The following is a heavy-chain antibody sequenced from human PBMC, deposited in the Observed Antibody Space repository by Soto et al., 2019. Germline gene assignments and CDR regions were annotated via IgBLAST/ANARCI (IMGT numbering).Heavy chain of an antibody. CDR2: IIPIFGTA. D-gene: IGHD3-22*01. CDR3: ARAPPVDYYDSSGSNWFDP. CDR1: GGTFSSYA. V-gene: IGHV1-69*13. J-gene: IGHJ5*02. Sequence: SVKVSCKASGGTFSSYAISWVRQAPGQGLEWMGGIIPIFGTADYAQKFQGRVTITADESTSTAYMELSSLRSEDTAVYYCARAPPVDYYDSSGSNWFDPWGQGTLVTVSS.